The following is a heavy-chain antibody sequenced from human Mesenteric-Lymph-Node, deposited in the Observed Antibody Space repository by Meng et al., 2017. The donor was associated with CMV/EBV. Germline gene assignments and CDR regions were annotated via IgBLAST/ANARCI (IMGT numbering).Heavy chain of an antibody. CDR3: ARDDGHSATNAFDV. Sequence: ASVKVSCKASGYTFTDYYIHWVREAPGQGLEWMGYVNSDTGATYYQQNFQGRVTMARDTSITTAYMELSGVTSDDTTIYYCARDDGHSATNAFDVWGQGTPVTVSS. D-gene: IGHD1-26*01. CDR2: VNSDTGAT. CDR1: GYTFTDYY. V-gene: IGHV1-2*02. J-gene: IGHJ3*01.